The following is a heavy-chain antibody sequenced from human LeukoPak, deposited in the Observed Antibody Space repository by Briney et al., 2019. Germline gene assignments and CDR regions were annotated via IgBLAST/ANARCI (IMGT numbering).Heavy chain of an antibody. V-gene: IGHV5-51*01. D-gene: IGHD6-6*01. Sequence: GESLKISGKGSGYSFTSYWIGWVRQMPGKGLEWMGIIYPGDSDTRYSPSFQGQVTISADKSISTAYLQWSSLKASDTAMYYCARHPAYSSSSLGFDYWGQGTLVTVSS. CDR2: IYPGDSDT. CDR3: ARHPAYSSSSLGFDY. CDR1: GYSFTSYW. J-gene: IGHJ4*02.